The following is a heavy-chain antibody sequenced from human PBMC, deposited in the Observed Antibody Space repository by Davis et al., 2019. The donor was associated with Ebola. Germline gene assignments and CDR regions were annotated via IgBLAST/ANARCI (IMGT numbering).Heavy chain of an antibody. CDR2: INGYNGDT. D-gene: IGHD6-19*01. V-gene: IGHV1-18*03. J-gene: IGHJ6*04. CDR3: ARGSTVAGTWVYYYYGMDV. Sequence: ASVKVSCKTSGYTFINYGVTWVRQAPGHGLEWMGWINGYNGDTHYARNLQGRVTMTTDTSTSTAYMELGSLRSDDLAVYYCARGSTVAGTWVYYYYGMDVWGKGTTVTVSS. CDR1: GYTFINYG.